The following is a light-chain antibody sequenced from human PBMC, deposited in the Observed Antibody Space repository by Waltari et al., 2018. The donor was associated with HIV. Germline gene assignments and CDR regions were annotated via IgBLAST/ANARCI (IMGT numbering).Light chain of an antibody. CDR2: VTY. CDR1: SASIAANF. V-gene: IGLV6-57*01. J-gene: IGLJ3*02. Sequence: NFMLTQPHSVSESPGKTVTISCTRSSASIAANFVQWFQRRPASSPTTVIYVTYLSSSWVPGRFSGSIDRSSNSASLTIAGLKTEDEADYYCQSYDSSKNWVFGGGTKLTVL. CDR3: QSYDSSKNWV.